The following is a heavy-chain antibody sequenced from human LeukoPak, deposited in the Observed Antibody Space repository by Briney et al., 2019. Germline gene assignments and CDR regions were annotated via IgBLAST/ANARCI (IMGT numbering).Heavy chain of an antibody. V-gene: IGHV3-23*01. Sequence: AGGSLRLSCAASGFTFSSYAMSWVRQAPGKGLEWVSAISGSGGSTYYADSVKGRFTISRDNSKNTLYLQMNGLRAEDTAVYYCAKDPTYQLGYWGQGTLVTVSS. J-gene: IGHJ4*02. CDR2: ISGSGGST. CDR1: GFTFSSYA. CDR3: AKDPTYQLGY. D-gene: IGHD2-2*01.